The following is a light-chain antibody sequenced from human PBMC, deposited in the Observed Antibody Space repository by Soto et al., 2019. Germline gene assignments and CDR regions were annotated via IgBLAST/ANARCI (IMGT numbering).Light chain of an antibody. CDR3: QQYNNGPTYT. J-gene: IGKJ2*01. CDR1: QSISSS. CDR2: GAS. Sequence: EIVMTQSPATLSVSPGERATLSCRASQSISSSLAWYQQKPGQAPRLLIYGASTRATGIPARFRGSVSGTDFTLTNSSLQSEDFAVYYCQQYNNGPTYTFGQGTKLEIK. V-gene: IGKV3-15*01.